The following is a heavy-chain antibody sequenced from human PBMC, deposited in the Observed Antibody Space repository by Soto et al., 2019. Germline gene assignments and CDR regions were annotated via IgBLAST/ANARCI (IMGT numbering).Heavy chain of an antibody. CDR1: CGSFSGYY. Sequence: ETLSLTCAVYCGSFSGYYWSCIGQPPGKGLEWIGEINHSGSTNYNPSLKSRVTISVDTSKNQFSLKLSSVTAADTAVYYCARGQGRIAADAALKYWGQGTLVTVSS. J-gene: IGHJ4*02. CDR2: INHSGST. V-gene: IGHV4-34*01. D-gene: IGHD6-25*01. CDR3: ARGQGRIAADAALKY.